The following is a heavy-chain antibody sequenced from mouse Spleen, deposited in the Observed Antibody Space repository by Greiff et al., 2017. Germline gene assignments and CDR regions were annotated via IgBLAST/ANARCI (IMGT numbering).Heavy chain of an antibody. CDR2: IWAGGST. CDR3: ARVYYDYEDYYAMDY. J-gene: IGHJ4*01. D-gene: IGHD2-4*01. Sequence: QVQLQQSGPGLVAPSQSLSITCTVSGFSLTSYGVHWVRQPPGKGLEWLGVIWAGGSTNYNSALMSRLSISKDNSKSQVFLKMNSLQTDDTAMYYCARVYYDYEDYYAMDYWGQGTSVTVSS. V-gene: IGHV2-9*02. CDR1: GFSLTSYG.